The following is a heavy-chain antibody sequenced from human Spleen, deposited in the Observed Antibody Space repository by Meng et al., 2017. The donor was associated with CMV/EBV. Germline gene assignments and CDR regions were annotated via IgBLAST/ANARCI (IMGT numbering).Heavy chain of an antibody. CDR3: ARGLGSGSEYFQH. J-gene: IGHJ1*01. Sequence: ASVKVSCKASGYTFTGYYMHCVRQAPGQGLEWMAWINANSGDTNYARKFQGRVTMTRDTSTSTVYMELSSLRSDDTAVYYCARGLGSGSEYFQHWGQGTLVTVSS. CDR2: INANSGDT. V-gene: IGHV1-2*02. CDR1: GYTFTGYY. D-gene: IGHD2-15*01.